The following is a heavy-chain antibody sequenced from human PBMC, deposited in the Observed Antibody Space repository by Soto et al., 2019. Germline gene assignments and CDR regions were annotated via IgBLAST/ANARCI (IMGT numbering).Heavy chain of an antibody. J-gene: IGHJ4*02. D-gene: IGHD2-21*02. V-gene: IGHV3-23*01. Sequence: EVQLFESGGGVVQPGGSLRLSCAASGCTFSSFAMTWVHQAPGEGLEWVSSLTGSGDSTYYADSVKGRFTISRDNSKNQLYLQMNSLIADDTALYYCTKEAAVPAGDMAYWGSRTVVTVSS. CDR2: LTGSGDST. CDR3: TKEAAVPAGDMAY. CDR1: GCTFSSFA.